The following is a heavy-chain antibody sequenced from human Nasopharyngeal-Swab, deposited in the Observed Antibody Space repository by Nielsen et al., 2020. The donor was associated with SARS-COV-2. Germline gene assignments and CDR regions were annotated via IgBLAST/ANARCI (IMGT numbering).Heavy chain of an antibody. CDR2: IYTSVST. D-gene: IGHD4-11*01. Sequence: SETLSLTCTVSGGSISRGRYYWRWIRQPAGKGLEWIGRIYTSVSTNYNPSLKWHVTISVDTSKNHFSLKLSSVTAADTAVYYCARDGDYTDVWGQGTTVTVSS. CDR1: GGSISRGRYY. J-gene: IGHJ6*02. CDR3: ARDGDYTDV. V-gene: IGHV4-61*02.